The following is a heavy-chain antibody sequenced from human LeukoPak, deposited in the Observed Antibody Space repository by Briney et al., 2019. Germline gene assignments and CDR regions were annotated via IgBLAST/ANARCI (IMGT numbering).Heavy chain of an antibody. CDR1: GFTFSSYE. Sequence: GGSLRLSCAASGFTFSSYEMNWVRQAPGKGLEWVSYISSSGSTIYYADSVKRRFTISRDNAKNSLYLQMNSLRAEDTAVYYCAELGITMIGGVWGKGTTVTIPS. CDR2: ISSSGSTI. J-gene: IGHJ6*04. CDR3: AELGITMIGGV. V-gene: IGHV3-48*03. D-gene: IGHD3-10*02.